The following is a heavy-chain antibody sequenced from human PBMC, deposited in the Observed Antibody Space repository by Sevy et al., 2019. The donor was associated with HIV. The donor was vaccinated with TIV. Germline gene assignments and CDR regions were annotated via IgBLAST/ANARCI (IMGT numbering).Heavy chain of an antibody. CDR3: ARVVNYYDRGPSDY. CDR1: GFTFSDYY. CDR2: ISSSGNTI. D-gene: IGHD3-22*01. J-gene: IGHJ4*02. V-gene: IGHV3-11*01. Sequence: GGSLRLSCAASGFTFSDYYMNWIRQAPGKGLEWASYISSSGNTIYYADSVKRRLTISRDNAKNSLYLQMNSLRAEDTAVYYCARVVNYYDRGPSDYWGQGTLVTVSS.